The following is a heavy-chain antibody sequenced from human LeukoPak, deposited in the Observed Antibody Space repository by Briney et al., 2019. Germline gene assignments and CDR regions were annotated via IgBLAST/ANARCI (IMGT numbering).Heavy chain of an antibody. Sequence: GGSLRLSCAASGMTFSSHWMTWVRQTPGKGLEWLATIKSDGSEIYYLDSVKGRSTISRDNAKNSLYLQMNSLRAEDSAVYYCARYCTFRTCSGTKFDAWGQGTLVTVSS. D-gene: IGHD1-1*01. V-gene: IGHV3-7*01. J-gene: IGHJ5*02. CDR2: IKSDGSEI. CDR1: GMTFSSHW. CDR3: ARYCTFRTCSGTKFDA.